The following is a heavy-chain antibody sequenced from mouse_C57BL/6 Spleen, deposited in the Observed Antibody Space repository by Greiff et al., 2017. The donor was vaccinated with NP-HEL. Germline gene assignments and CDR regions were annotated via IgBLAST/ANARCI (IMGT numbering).Heavy chain of an antibody. V-gene: IGHV14-2*01. CDR1: GFNIKDYY. D-gene: IGHD1-1*01. CDR3: ARSITTVVATGDWYFDV. J-gene: IGHJ1*03. CDR2: IDPEDGET. Sequence: EVQLQESGAELVKPGASVKLSCTASGFNIKDYYMHWVKQRTEQGLEWIGRIDPEDGETKYAPKFQGKATITADTSSNTAYLQLSSLTSEDTAVYYCARSITTVVATGDWYFDVWGTGTTVTVSS.